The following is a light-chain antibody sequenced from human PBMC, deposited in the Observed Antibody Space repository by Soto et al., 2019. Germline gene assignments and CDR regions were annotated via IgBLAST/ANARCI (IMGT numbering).Light chain of an antibody. V-gene: IGKV3-20*01. CDR2: GTF. J-gene: IGKJ1*01. CDR3: QQYDISPTWT. CDR1: QSVRSSY. Sequence: EIVLTQSPATLCLSLGERATLSCRASQSVRSSYLAWYQQKPGQAPRLLIYGTFTRATGIPDRFSGSGSGTEFTLTISRLEPEDFAVYYCQQYDISPTWTFGQGTKVDIK.